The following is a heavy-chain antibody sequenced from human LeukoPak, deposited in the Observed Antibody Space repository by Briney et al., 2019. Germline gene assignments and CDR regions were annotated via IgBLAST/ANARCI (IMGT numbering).Heavy chain of an antibody. V-gene: IGHV3-30-3*01. Sequence: PGGSLRLSCAASGFNFRSYVMYWVRQAPGMGLEWVAVTSYDGSDIYYADSVKGRFTVSRDNSKSTLYLQMSSLRPEDTALYYRAARHSSVAGLGYWGQGTLVTVSS. CDR1: GFNFRSYV. D-gene: IGHD6-19*01. CDR3: AARHSSVAGLGY. CDR2: TSYDGSDI. J-gene: IGHJ4*02.